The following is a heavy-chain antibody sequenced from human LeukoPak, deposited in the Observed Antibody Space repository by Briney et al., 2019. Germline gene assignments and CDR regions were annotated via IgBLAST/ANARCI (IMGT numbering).Heavy chain of an antibody. V-gene: IGHV3-64*01. CDR3: ARRGGSSGWLIDY. Sequence: PGGSLRLSCAASGFTFSSYAMHWVRQAPGKGLEYVSAINNNGDGTYYANSVKGRFTISRDNSKNTLYLQMGSLRAEDMAVYYCARRGGSSGWLIDYWGQGTLVTVSS. CDR1: GFTFSSYA. J-gene: IGHJ4*02. CDR2: INNNGDGT. D-gene: IGHD6-19*01.